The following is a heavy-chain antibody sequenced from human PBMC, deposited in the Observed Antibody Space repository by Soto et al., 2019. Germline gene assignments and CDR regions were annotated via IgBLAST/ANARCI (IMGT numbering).Heavy chain of an antibody. CDR3: ASVPGPYIATSDLQYNWFDP. D-gene: IGHD6-13*01. Sequence: PGGSLRLSCAASGFTFSSYSMNWVRQAPGKGLEWVSYISSSSSTIYYADSVKGRFTISRDNAKNSLYLQMNSLRDEDTAVYFCASVPGPYIATSDLQYNWFDPWGQGTLVTVSS. CDR1: GFTFSSYS. J-gene: IGHJ5*02. V-gene: IGHV3-48*02. CDR2: ISSSSSTI.